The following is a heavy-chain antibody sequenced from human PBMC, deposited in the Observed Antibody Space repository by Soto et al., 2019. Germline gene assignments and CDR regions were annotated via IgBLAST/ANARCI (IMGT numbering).Heavy chain of an antibody. D-gene: IGHD1-1*01. J-gene: IGHJ3*02. Sequence: HPGVSLRLSCAAAGFTFSSNDMNWVRQAPGKGLEWVSYISSSSSPIYYADSVRGRFTISRDNAKNSLYLQMNSLRAEDTAVYYCARTNRNRDAFDIWGQGTMVTVSS. V-gene: IGHV3-48*01. CDR2: ISSSSSPI. CDR1: GFTFSSND. CDR3: ARTNRNRDAFDI.